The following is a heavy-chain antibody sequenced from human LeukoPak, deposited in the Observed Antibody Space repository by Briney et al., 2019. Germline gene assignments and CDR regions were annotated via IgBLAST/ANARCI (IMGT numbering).Heavy chain of an antibody. CDR1: GGSFSGYY. D-gene: IGHD1-7*01. Sequence: SETLSLTCAVYGGSFSGYYWSWIRQPPGKGLEWIGEINHSGSTNYNPSLKSRVTISVDTTKNQFSLKLSSVTAADTAVYYCARGRGTPGRRLFDRCGEGTLATASS. J-gene: IGHJ5*02. CDR2: INHSGST. V-gene: IGHV4-34*01. CDR3: ARGRGTPGRRLFDR.